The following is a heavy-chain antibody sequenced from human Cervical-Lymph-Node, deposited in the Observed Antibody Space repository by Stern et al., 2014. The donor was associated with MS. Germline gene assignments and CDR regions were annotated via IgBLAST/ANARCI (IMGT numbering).Heavy chain of an antibody. V-gene: IGHV4-31*03. Sequence: QVQLQESGPGLVKPSQTLSLTCTVSGGSISSGGYYWSWIRQHPGKGLEWIGYIYYSGSTYYNPSLKSRVTISVDTSKNQFSLRLSSVTAADTAVYYCAREADNDFWSGYYTEGFDYWGQGTLVTVSS. CDR3: AREADNDFWSGYYTEGFDY. CDR2: IYYSGST. J-gene: IGHJ4*02. D-gene: IGHD3-3*01. CDR1: GGSISSGGYY.